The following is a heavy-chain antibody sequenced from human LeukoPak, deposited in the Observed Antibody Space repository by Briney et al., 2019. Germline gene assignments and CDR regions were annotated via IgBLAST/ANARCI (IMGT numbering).Heavy chain of an antibody. V-gene: IGHV3-23*01. CDR2: ISGSGGST. D-gene: IGHD3-9*01. CDR3: AKSADDILTGYYFTRIEVNFDY. J-gene: IGHJ4*02. Sequence: PGGSLRLSCAASRFTFSSYAMSWVRQAPGKGLEWVSAISGSGGSTYYADSVKGRFTISRDNSKNTLYLQMNSLRAEDTAVYYCAKSADDILTGYYFTRIEVNFDYWGQGTLVTVSS. CDR1: RFTFSSYA.